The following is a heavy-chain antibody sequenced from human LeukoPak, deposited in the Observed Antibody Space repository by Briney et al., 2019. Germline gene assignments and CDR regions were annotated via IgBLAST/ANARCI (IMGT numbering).Heavy chain of an antibody. Sequence: GGSLRLSCAASGFTFDDYAMHWVRQAPGKGLEWVSGISWNSGSIGYADSVKGRFTISRDNAKNSLYLQTNSLRAEDTALYYCALSPNYYDSSGYSPAGFFDYWGQGTLVTVSS. CDR3: ALSPNYYDSSGYSPAGFFDY. D-gene: IGHD3-22*01. CDR2: ISWNSGSI. V-gene: IGHV3-9*01. CDR1: GFTFDDYA. J-gene: IGHJ4*02.